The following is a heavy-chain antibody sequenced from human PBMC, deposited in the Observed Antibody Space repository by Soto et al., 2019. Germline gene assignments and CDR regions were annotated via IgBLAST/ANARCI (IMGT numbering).Heavy chain of an antibody. CDR1: GFTFSNYW. D-gene: IGHD1-1*01. Sequence: PGGSLRLSCAASGFTFSNYWMSWARQAPGKGLEWVANIKQDESEKYYLDSVRGRFTVSRDNAKNSLYLQMNGLRVEDTAVYYCARSGANWTVPMTYWGPGALLTVSS. CDR3: ARSGANWTVPMTY. V-gene: IGHV3-7*01. CDR2: IKQDESEK. J-gene: IGHJ4*02.